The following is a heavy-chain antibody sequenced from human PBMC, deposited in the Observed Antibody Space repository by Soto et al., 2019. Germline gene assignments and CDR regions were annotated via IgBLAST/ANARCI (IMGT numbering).Heavy chain of an antibody. CDR3: GTYYDSSGSFDY. CDR2: IYSSGST. CDR1: GGSISSSDYF. Sequence: SETLSLTCTVSGGSISSSDYFWVWIRQPPGKGLEWIGIIYSSGSTYYNPSLKSRVTISVDTSKNQFSLKLSSVTVADTAVYYCGTYYDSSGSFDYWGQGTLVTSPQ. V-gene: IGHV4-39*01. D-gene: IGHD3-22*01. J-gene: IGHJ4*02.